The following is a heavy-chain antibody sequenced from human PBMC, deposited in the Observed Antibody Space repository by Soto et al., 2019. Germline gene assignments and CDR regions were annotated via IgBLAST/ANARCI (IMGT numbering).Heavy chain of an antibody. CDR2: IHWNDDK. J-gene: IGHJ5*02. V-gene: IGHV2-5*01. D-gene: IGHD3-22*01. Sequence: SGPTLVNPTQTLTLTCSFSGFSLSAYGVRVIWFRQPPGETLEWLALIHWNDDKRYSPYLKSRLTITKDTSKNQVVLTLTNLDPLDTGTYFGANTKDSRDFLTSCGKGILVTVSS. CDR3: ANTKDSRDFLTS. CDR1: GFSLSAYGVR.